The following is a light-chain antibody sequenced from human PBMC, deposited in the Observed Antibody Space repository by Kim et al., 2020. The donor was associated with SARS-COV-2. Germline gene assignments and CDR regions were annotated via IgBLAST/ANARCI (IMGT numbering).Light chain of an antibody. V-gene: IGLV3-1*01. CDR3: QAWDSSTHNYV. CDR1: KLGDKY. CDR2: KDS. Sequence: PGQTASITCSGDKLGDKYACWYQQKPGQSPVLVIYKDSKRPSGIPERFSGSNSGNTATLTISGTQAMDEADYYCQAWDSSTHNYVFGTGTKVTVL. J-gene: IGLJ1*01.